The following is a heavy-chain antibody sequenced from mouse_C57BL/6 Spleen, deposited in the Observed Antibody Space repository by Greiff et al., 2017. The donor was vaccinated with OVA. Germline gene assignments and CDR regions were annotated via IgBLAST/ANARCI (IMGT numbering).Heavy chain of an antibody. CDR2: INPNNGGT. Sequence: VHVKQSGPELVKPGASVKMSCKASGYTFTDYNMHWVKQSHGKSLEWIGYINPNNGGTSYNQKFKGKATLTVNKSSSTAYMELRSLTSEDSAVYYCARSRPSPVATDYAMDYWGQGTSVTVSS. V-gene: IGHV1-22*01. CDR3: ARSRPSPVATDYAMDY. D-gene: IGHD1-1*01. CDR1: GYTFTDYN. J-gene: IGHJ4*01.